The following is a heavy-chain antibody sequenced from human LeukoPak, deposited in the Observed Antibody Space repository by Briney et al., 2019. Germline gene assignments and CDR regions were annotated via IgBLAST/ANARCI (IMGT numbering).Heavy chain of an antibody. V-gene: IGHV3-64D*06. CDR3: ASPYSGYDYNFDH. CDR2: ISSNGGST. J-gene: IGHJ4*02. D-gene: IGHD5-12*01. Sequence: GGSLRLSCSASGFTFSSYAMHWVRQAPGKGLEYVSSISSNGGSTYYADHVKGRFTISRDNSKNTLFLQMSSLRTEDTAVYYCASPYSGYDYNFDHWGQGTLVTVSS. CDR1: GFTFSSYA.